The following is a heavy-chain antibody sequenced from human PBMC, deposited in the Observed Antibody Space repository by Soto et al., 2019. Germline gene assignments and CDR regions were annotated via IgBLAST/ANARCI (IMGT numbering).Heavy chain of an antibody. J-gene: IGHJ4*02. V-gene: IGHV3-11*06. CDR2: ISIISSYT. Sequence: QVQLVESGGGLVKPGGSLRLSCVASGFTFSDYYMSWIPQAPGKGLEWISYISIISSYTNYADSVKGRFTISRDNAKNSLYLQMNSLRAEDTAMYYCARVSSDYGGNSYFDFWGQGTLVTVSS. CDR1: GFTFSDYY. D-gene: IGHD4-17*01. CDR3: ARVSSDYGGNSYFDF.